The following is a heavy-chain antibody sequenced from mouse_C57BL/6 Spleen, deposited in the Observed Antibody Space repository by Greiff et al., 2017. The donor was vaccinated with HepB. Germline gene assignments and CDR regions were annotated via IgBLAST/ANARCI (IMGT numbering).Heavy chain of an antibody. Sequence: QVQLQQSGAELVKPGASVKMSCKASGYTFTSYWITWVKQRPGQGLEWIGDIYPGSGSTNFNEKFKSKATLTVDTSSSTAYMQLSSLTSEDSAVYYCARGSYYAMDYWGQGTSVTVSS. CDR2: IYPGSGST. CDR3: ARGSYYAMDY. V-gene: IGHV1-55*01. J-gene: IGHJ4*01. CDR1: GYTFTSYW.